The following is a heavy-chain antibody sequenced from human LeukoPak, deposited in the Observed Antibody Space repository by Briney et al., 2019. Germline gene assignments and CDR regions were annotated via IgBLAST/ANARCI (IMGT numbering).Heavy chain of an antibody. CDR2: IYYSGST. D-gene: IGHD2-15*01. CDR1: GGCISNYF. CDR3: ARDSVVVVAATQDYYYYGMDV. V-gene: IGHV4-59*01. J-gene: IGHJ6*02. Sequence: SETLSLTCTVSGGCISNYFWSWIRQPPGKGLEWIGYIYYSGSTNYNPSLKSRVTISVDTSKNQFSLKLTSVTAADTAVYYCARDSVVVVAATQDYYYYGMDVWGQGTTVTVSS.